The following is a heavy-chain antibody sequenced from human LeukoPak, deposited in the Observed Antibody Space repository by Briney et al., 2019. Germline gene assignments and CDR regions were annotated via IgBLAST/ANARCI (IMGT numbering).Heavy chain of an antibody. Sequence: GSLRLSCAASGFTFSNYIMNWVRQAPGKGLEWIGNLYDSGSTHYNPSLRSRVTISADTSKNQFSLKLSSVTAADTAVYYCARHTRPGYSGYENAFDIWGQGNMVTVSS. D-gene: IGHD5-12*01. CDR3: ARHTRPGYSGYENAFDI. J-gene: IGHJ3*02. V-gene: IGHV4-39*01. CDR2: LYDSGST. CDR1: GFTFSNYI.